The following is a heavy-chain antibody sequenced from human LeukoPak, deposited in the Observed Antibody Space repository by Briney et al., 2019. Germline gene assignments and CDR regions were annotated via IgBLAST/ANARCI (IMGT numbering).Heavy chain of an antibody. V-gene: IGHV3-23*01. D-gene: IGHD3-3*01. CDR2: ISDSGDST. Sequence: QAGGSLRLSCAASGFIFSSYAINWVRQAPGKGLEWVSGISDSGDSTIYADSVKGRFTISRDNSKNTLYLQMSSLRAEDTAIYYCAKNHQSGAIYYFDYWGQGTLVTVSS. CDR1: GFIFSSYA. CDR3: AKNHQSGAIYYFDY. J-gene: IGHJ4*02.